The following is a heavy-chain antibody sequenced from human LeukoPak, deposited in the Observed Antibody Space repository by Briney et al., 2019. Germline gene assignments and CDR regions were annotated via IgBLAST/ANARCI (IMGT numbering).Heavy chain of an antibody. CDR2: MSAYNGNT. D-gene: IGHD3-10*01. Sequence: ASVKVSCKASGYTFTSYGISWVRQAPGQGLEWMGWMSAYNGNTNYAQKLQGRVTMTTDTSTSTAYMELRSLRSDDTAVYYCARDLPLVRGVTPDAIDPWGQGTLVTVSS. CDR1: GYTFTSYG. CDR3: ARDLPLVRGVTPDAIDP. V-gene: IGHV1-18*01. J-gene: IGHJ5*02.